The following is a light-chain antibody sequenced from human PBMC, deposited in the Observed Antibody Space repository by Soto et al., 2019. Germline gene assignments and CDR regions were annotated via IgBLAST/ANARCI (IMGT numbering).Light chain of an antibody. J-gene: IGKJ1*01. Sequence: EIVLTQSPGTLSLPPGVRATLSCRANQSVSSSYLAWYQQKPGQAPRLLIYGASRRATGIPDRFSGSGSGTDFTLTISRLEPEDFAVYFCQQYGNSRWTFGQGTRVEIK. CDR2: GAS. CDR1: QSVSSSY. V-gene: IGKV3-20*01. CDR3: QQYGNSRWT.